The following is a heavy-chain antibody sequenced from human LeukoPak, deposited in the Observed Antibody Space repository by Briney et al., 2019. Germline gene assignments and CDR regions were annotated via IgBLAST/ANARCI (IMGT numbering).Heavy chain of an antibody. J-gene: IGHJ4*02. CDR2: INPSGGST. V-gene: IGHV1-46*01. CDR1: GYTLTELS. Sequence: ASVKVSCKVSGYTLTELSMHWVRQAPGKGLEWMGIINPSGGSTSYAQKFQGRVTMTRDMSTSTVYMELSGLRSEDTAVYYCARAFHKVCSGGSCSLFDYWGQGTLVTVSS. CDR3: ARAFHKVCSGGSCSLFDY. D-gene: IGHD2-15*01.